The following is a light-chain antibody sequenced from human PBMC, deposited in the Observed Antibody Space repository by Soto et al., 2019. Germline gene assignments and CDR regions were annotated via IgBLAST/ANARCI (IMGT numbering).Light chain of an antibody. CDR2: DAS. Sequence: EIVLTQSPATLSLSPGERATLSCRASQSVSSCLACYQQKPGQAPRLLLYDASNRATGIPAWFSGSGSETDFPLTISRLEPEDFAVYYCQQRSNWPPGTFGGGTKLEIK. V-gene: IGKV3-11*01. CDR1: QSVSSC. J-gene: IGKJ4*01. CDR3: QQRSNWPPGT.